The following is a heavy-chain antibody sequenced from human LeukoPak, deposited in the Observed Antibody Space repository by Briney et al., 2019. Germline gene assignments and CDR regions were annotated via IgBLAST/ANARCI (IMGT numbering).Heavy chain of an antibody. CDR1: GYTFTSYD. CDR2: MNPNSGNT. J-gene: IGHJ4*02. D-gene: IGHD3-22*01. V-gene: IGHV1-8*03. Sequence: GASVKVSCKASGYTFTSYDINWVRQATGQGLEWMGWMNPNSGNTGYAQKFQGSVTITRNTSISTAYMELSSLRSEDTAVYYCARGGNYYDSSGYYSQAIDVWGQGTLVTVSS. CDR3: ARGGNYYDSSGYYSQAIDV.